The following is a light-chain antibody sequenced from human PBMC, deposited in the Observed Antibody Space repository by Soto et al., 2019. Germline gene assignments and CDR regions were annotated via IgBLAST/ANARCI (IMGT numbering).Light chain of an antibody. CDR2: DAS. CDR1: QSVSSY. Sequence: EIVLTQSPATLSLSPGERATLSCRASQSVSSYFAWYQQKPGQAPRLLIYDASNRATGIPARFSGSGSGTDFTLTISSLEPEDFAVYYCQQRSYWPLPFCQGTNLDIK. V-gene: IGKV3-11*01. CDR3: QQRSYWPLP. J-gene: IGKJ1*01.